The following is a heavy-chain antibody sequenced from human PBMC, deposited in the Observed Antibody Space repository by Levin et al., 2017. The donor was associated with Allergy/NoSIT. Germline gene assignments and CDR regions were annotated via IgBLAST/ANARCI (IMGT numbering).Heavy chain of an antibody. Sequence: ASVKVSCKASGYTFTGNYLHWVRQAPGQGLEWMGWINLNSGATDYAQNFRGRVIMTRDTSISTAYMELGSLTSDDTAVYYCARSVGYSITWYFDYWGQGTLVTVSS. CDR3: ARSVGYSITWYFDY. CDR2: INLNSGAT. D-gene: IGHD6-13*01. J-gene: IGHJ4*02. V-gene: IGHV1-2*02. CDR1: GYTFTGNY.